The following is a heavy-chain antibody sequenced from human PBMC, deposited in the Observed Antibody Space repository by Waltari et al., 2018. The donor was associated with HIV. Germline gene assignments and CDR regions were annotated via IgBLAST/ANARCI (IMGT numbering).Heavy chain of an antibody. J-gene: IGHJ4*02. D-gene: IGHD6-13*01. CDR1: GYSFTNYW. V-gene: IGHV5-51*01. CDR2: IYHGDSDT. Sequence: EVQLVQSGAEVKKPGESLKISCKGSGYSFTNYWIGWVRQVPGKGLEWMGIIYHGDSDTRYSPSFQGQVTISAVKSISTAYLQLSSLKASDTAMYYCARRGMAAAGTGAGAFDYWGQGTLVTVSS. CDR3: ARRGMAAAGTGAGAFDY.